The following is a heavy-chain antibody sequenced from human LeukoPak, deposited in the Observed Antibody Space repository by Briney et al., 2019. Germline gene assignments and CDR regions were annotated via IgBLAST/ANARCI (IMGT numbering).Heavy chain of an antibody. CDR3: ARAPVVVVAARYYYYGMDA. CDR2: IYYSGST. D-gene: IGHD2-15*01. CDR1: GGSITNYY. V-gene: IGHV4-59*01. J-gene: IGHJ6*02. Sequence: SETLSLTCTVSGGSITNYYWTWIRQPPGKGLEWIGYIYYSGSTNYNPSLKSRVTISVDTSKNQFSLKLSSVTAADTVVYYCARAPVVVVAARYYYYGMDAWGQGTTVAVSS.